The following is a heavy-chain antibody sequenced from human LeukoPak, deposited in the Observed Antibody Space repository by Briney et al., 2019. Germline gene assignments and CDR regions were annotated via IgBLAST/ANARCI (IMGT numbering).Heavy chain of an antibody. CDR1: GYTFTDYY. CDR3: AREATVTTAWGY. CDR2: INPNSGGT. J-gene: IGHJ4*02. D-gene: IGHD4-17*01. Sequence: ASVKVSCKASGYTFTDYYIHWVRRAPGQGLEWMGWINPNSGGTNYAQKFQGRVTMTRDTSISTAYMQLSRLRSDDTAVYYCAREATVTTAWGYWGQGTLVTVSS. V-gene: IGHV1-2*02.